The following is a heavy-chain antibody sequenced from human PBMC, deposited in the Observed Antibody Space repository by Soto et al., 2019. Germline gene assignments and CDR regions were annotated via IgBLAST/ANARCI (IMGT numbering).Heavy chain of an antibody. CDR1: GYTFTAYY. J-gene: IGHJ4*02. CDR2: INPKTGDT. Sequence: SVKVSCKSSGYTFTAYYIHWVRQAPGQRLEWVGWINPKTGDTNSTQHFQGRVTMTTDRSASTVYMELNRLTSDDTAAYYCARDRLPDYWGQGTMVTVS. V-gene: IGHV1-2*02. CDR3: ARDRLPDY. D-gene: IGHD2-15*01.